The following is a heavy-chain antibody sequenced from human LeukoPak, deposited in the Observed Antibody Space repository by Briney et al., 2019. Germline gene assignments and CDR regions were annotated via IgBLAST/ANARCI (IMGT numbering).Heavy chain of an antibody. CDR3: TTGGVVKTFVSLPDGY. CDR1: GFTFSNAW. CDR2: IKSKTDGGTT. D-gene: IGHD3-22*01. Sequence: GGSLRLSCAASGFTFSNAWMSWVRQAPGKGLEWAGRIKSKTDGGTTDYAAPVKGRFTISRDDSKNTLYLQMNSLKTEDTAVYYCTTGGVVKTFVSLPDGYWGQGTLVTVSS. J-gene: IGHJ4*02. V-gene: IGHV3-15*01.